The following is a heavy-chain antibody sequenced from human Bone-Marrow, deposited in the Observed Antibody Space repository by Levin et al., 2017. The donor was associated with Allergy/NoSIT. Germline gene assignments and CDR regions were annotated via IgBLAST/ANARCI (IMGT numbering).Heavy chain of an antibody. J-gene: IGHJ4*02. D-gene: IGHD5-18*01. CDR2: ISSSSTYI. CDR3: SKSLDTQGTWFPDH. V-gene: IGHV3-21*01. Sequence: GESLKISCAASGFTFSGYSMNWVRQAPGKGLEWVSSISSSSTYIYYAASVKGRFTISRDNAKNSLFLQMNSLRAEDTAVYYCSKSLDTQGTWFPDHWGQGTLVTVSS. CDR1: GFTFSGYS.